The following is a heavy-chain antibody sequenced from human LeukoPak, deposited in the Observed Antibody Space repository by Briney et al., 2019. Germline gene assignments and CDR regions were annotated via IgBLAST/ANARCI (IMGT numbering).Heavy chain of an antibody. CDR3: ARWTRVSSTSLWYFDL. D-gene: IGHD6-6*01. CDR2: ISSSGSST. J-gene: IGHJ2*01. CDR1: GFIFSNYE. V-gene: IGHV3-48*03. Sequence: GGSLRLSCAASGFIFSNYEMNWVRQAPGKGLEWVPYISSSGSSTYYADSVKGRFTISRDNAKNSLYLQMNSLRAEDTAVYYCARWTRVSSTSLWYFDLWGRGDLVTVSS.